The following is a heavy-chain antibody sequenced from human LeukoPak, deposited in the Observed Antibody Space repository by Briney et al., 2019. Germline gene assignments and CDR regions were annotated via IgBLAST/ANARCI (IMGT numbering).Heavy chain of an antibody. V-gene: IGHV3-21*01. CDR1: GFTFSSYS. J-gene: IGHJ4*02. CDR3: ARDPLARYSSGWYF. Sequence: GGSLRLSCAASGFTFSSYSMNWVRQAPGKGLEWVSSISSSSYIYYADSVKGRFTISRDNAKNSLYLQMNSLRAEDTAVYYCARDPLARYSSGWYFWGQGTLVTVSS. CDR2: ISSSSYI. D-gene: IGHD6-19*01.